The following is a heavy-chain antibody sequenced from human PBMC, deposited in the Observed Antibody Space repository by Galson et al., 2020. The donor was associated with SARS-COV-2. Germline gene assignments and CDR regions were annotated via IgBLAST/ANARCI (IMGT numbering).Heavy chain of an antibody. CDR1: GFTFSSYG. Sequence: GESLKIPCAASGFTFSSYGFHWVRQAPGKGLEWVAVIWDDGSKEYYADPVKARFTISRDNSKNTVYLQMNSLRVEDTAVYYCARGDVSYLIWLDAWGHGTLVTGSS. D-gene: IGHD1-26*01. J-gene: IGHJ5*01. V-gene: IGHV3-33*01. CDR2: IWDDGSKE. CDR3: ARGDVSYLIWLDA.